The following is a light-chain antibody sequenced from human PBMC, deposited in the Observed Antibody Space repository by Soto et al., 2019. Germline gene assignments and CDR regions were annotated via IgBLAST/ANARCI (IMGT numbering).Light chain of an antibody. V-gene: IGKV3-20*01. J-gene: IGKJ3*01. CDR3: QQYGSSPFT. CDR1: ERVSSSD. CDR2: GAT. Sequence: EIVLTQSPGTLSLSPGESATLSCGASERVSSSDLAWYQQKPGQAPRLLIYGATTRLRGVPDRFSGSGSGTVFTLTISRLEPEDFAVYYCQQYGSSPFTFGPGTKVDI.